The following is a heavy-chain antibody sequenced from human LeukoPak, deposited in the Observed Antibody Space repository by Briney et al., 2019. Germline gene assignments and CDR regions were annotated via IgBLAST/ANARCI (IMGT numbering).Heavy chain of an antibody. V-gene: IGHV4-39*07. CDR3: AREGIAVAGTKGRFDY. CDR2: IYYSGST. J-gene: IGHJ4*02. CDR1: GGSISSSSYY. D-gene: IGHD6-19*01. Sequence: KPSETLSLTCTVSGGSISSSSYYWGWIRQPPGKGLEWIGSIYYSGSTYYNPSLKSRVTISVDTSKNQFSLKLSSVTAADTAVYYCAREGIAVAGTKGRFDYWGQGTLVTVSS.